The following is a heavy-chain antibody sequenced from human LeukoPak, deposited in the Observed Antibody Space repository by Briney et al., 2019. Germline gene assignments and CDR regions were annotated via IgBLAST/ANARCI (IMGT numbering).Heavy chain of an antibody. CDR1: GVSISSSNSY. CDR3: ARQTGSGLFILP. D-gene: IGHD3/OR15-3a*01. CDR2: IYYSGNT. V-gene: IGHV4-39*01. J-gene: IGHJ4*02. Sequence: SETLCLTCTVSGVSISSSNSYWGWIRQPPGKGLEWIGSIYYSGNTYYNASLKSQVSISIDTSKNQFSLRLTSVTAADTAVYYCARQTGSGLFILPGGQGTLVTVSS.